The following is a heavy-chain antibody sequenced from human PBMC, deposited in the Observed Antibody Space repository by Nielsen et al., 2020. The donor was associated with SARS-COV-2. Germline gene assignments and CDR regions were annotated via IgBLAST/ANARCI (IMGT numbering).Heavy chain of an antibody. J-gene: IGHJ6*03. D-gene: IGHD3-16*01. Sequence: GGSLRLSCAASKFTFDDYAMHWVRQAPGKGLEWVSGISWNSGSIGYADSVKGRFTISRDNAKNSLYLQMNSLRAEDTALYYCATLPRRGSYYYYMDVWGKGTTVTVSS. CDR1: KFTFDDYA. CDR2: ISWNSGSI. CDR3: ATLPRRGSYYYYMDV. V-gene: IGHV3-9*01.